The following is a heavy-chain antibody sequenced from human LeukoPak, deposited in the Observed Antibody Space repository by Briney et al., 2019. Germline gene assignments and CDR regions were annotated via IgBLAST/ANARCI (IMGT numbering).Heavy chain of an antibody. V-gene: IGHV1-18*01. CDR3: ARAQEEYYDFWSGYYRAGQGDQTSFDY. CDR2: ISAYNGNT. CDR1: GYTFTSYG. D-gene: IGHD3-3*01. Sequence: GASVKVSCKASGYTFTSYGISWVRQAPGQGLEWMGWISAYNGNTNYAQKLQGRVTMTTDTSTSTAYMELRSLRSDDTAVYYCARAQEEYYDFWSGYYRAGQGDQTSFDYWGQGTLVTVSS. J-gene: IGHJ4*02.